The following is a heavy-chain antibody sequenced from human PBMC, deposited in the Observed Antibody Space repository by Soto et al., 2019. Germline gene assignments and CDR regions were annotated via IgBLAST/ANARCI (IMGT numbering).Heavy chain of an antibody. V-gene: IGHV4-34*01. CDR1: GGSFSGYY. CDR2: INHSGST. J-gene: IGHJ4*02. CDR3: AGKYYDFWSGYYTGNDY. D-gene: IGHD3-3*01. Sequence: SETLSLTCAVYGGSFSGYYWSWIRQPPGKGLEWIGEINHSGSTNYNPSLKSRVTISVDTSKNQFSLKLSSVTAADTAVYYCAGKYYDFWSGYYTGNDYWGLGTLVTV.